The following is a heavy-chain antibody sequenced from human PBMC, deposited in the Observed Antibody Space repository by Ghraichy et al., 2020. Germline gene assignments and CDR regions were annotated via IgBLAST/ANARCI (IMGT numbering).Heavy chain of an antibody. CDR1: GDSVSSNSAS. J-gene: IGHJ5*02. CDR2: TYYRSKWYN. V-gene: IGHV6-1*01. Sequence: SETLSLTCAISGDSVSSNSASWNWIRQSPSRGLEWLGRTYYRSKWYNDYAVSVKSRITINPATSKNQFSLQLNSVTPEDTAVYYCARDGRRCSGGSCQNWFGPWGQGTLVTVSS. CDR3: ARDGRRCSGGSCQNWFGP. D-gene: IGHD2-15*01.